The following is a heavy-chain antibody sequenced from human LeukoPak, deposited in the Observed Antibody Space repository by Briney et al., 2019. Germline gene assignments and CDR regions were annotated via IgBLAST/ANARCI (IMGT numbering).Heavy chain of an antibody. CDR2: INAGNGNT. Sequence: ASVKVSCKASGYTFTRYAMHWVRQAPGRRLELMGWINAGNGNTKYSQKFQGRVTITRDTSASTAYMELSSLRSEDTAVYYCARDADISGMDVWGQGTTVTVSS. J-gene: IGHJ6*02. D-gene: IGHD3-9*01. CDR3: ARDADISGMDV. V-gene: IGHV1-3*01. CDR1: GYTFTRYA.